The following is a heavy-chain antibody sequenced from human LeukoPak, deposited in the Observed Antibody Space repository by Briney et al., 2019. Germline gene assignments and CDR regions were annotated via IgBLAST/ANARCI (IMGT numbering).Heavy chain of an antibody. CDR1: GGSISSSSYY. D-gene: IGHD5-18*01. J-gene: IGHJ6*02. Sequence: SETLSLTCTVSGGSISSSSYYWGWIRQPPGKGLEWIGSIYYSGSTYYNPSLKSRVTISVDTSKNQFSLKLSSVTAADTAVYYCARDRSVDTAMVYYYYYGMDVWGQGTTVTVSS. CDR3: ARDRSVDTAMVYYYYYGMDV. V-gene: IGHV4-39*07. CDR2: IYYSGST.